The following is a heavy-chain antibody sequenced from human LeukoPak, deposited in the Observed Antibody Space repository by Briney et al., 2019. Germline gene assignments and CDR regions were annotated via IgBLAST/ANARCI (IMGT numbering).Heavy chain of an antibody. J-gene: IGHJ4*02. CDR3: ARESGYSGYDRVGYYFDY. CDR1: GYTFTSYD. D-gene: IGHD5-12*01. V-gene: IGHV1-8*01. CDR2: MNPNSGNT. Sequence: GASVKVSCKASGYTFTSYDINWVRQATGQGLEWMGWMNPNSGNTGYAQKFQGRVTMTRNTSISTAYMELSSLRSEDTAVYYCARESGYSGYDRVGYYFDYWGQGTLVTVSS.